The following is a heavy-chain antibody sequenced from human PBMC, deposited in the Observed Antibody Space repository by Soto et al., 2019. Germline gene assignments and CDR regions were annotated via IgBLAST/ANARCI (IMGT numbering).Heavy chain of an antibody. J-gene: IGHJ3*02. CDR3: ARVIVGATADDAFDI. V-gene: IGHV1-69*12. CDR1: GGTFSSYA. CDR2: IIPIFGTA. Sequence: QVQLVQSGAEVKKPGSSVKVSCKASGGTFSSYAISWVRQAPGQGLEWMGGIIPIFGTANYAQKFQGRVTITADESXXTAYMELSSLRSEDTAVYYCARVIVGATADDAFDIWGQGTMVTVSS. D-gene: IGHD1-26*01.